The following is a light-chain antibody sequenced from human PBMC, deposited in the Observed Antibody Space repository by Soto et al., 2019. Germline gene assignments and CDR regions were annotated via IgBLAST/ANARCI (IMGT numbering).Light chain of an antibody. CDR1: SSNIGAYNY. CDR3: CSYAGSYTLI. CDR2: DVA. J-gene: IGLJ2*01. V-gene: IGLV2-11*01. Sequence: QSVLTQPRSVSGSPGQSVTISCTGTSSNIGAYNYVSWYQQHPDKAPKLMIYDVAKRPSGVPDRFSGSKSGNTASLTISGLQAEDEADYYCCSYAGSYTLIFGGGTKLTVL.